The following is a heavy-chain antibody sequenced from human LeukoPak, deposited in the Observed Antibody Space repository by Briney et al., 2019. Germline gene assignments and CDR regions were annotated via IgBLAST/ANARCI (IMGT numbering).Heavy chain of an antibody. D-gene: IGHD1-26*01. J-gene: IGHJ4*02. Sequence: GEALKISFKGSGCSFTSYWIGWVRQMPGKGLELMGIIYPGDSDTRYSPSFQCQVTISADKSISTAYLPWSSLKASDTAMYYCARRRGSWGFDYWGQGTLVTVSS. CDR3: ARRRGSWGFDY. CDR2: IYPGDSDT. V-gene: IGHV5-51*01. CDR1: GCSFTSYW.